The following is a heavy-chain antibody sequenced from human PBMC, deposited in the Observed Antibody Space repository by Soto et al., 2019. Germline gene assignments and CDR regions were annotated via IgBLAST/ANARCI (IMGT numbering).Heavy chain of an antibody. CDR3: ARXLVVPAGIRYYYYGMDV. CDR1: GGTFSNYA. D-gene: IGHD2-2*01. V-gene: IGHV1-69*06. Sequence: GASVKVSCKASGGTFSNYAISWVRQAPGQGLEWMGGIIPIFNTANYAQKFQGRVTITADKSTSTAYMELSSLRSEDTAVYYCARXLVVPAGIRYYYYGMDVWGQGTTVTVSS. J-gene: IGHJ6*02. CDR2: IIPIFNTA.